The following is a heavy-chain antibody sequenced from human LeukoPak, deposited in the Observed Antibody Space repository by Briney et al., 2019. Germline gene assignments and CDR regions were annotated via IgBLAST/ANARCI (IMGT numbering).Heavy chain of an antibody. J-gene: IGHJ4*02. CDR2: ISSSSSYI. CDR3: ARDASYYDSSGYYLVDN. CDR1: GFTFSSYS. Sequence: PGGSLRLSCAASGFTFSSYSMNWVRQAPGKGLEWVSSISSSSSYIYYADSVKGRFTISRDNAKTSLYLQMNSLRAEDTAVYYCARDASYYDSSGYYLVDNWGQGTLVTVSS. D-gene: IGHD3-22*01. V-gene: IGHV3-21*01.